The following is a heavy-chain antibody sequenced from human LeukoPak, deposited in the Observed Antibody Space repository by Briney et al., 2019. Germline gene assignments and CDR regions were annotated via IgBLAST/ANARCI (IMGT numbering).Heavy chain of an antibody. V-gene: IGHV1-2*02. CDR2: INPNCGDT. CDR1: GCIFTGYY. J-gene: IGHJ6*03. Sequence: ASVKVSCKASGCIFTGYYIHWVRQAPGQGLEWMGWINPNCGDTNYAQKFQGRVTMTRDTSISTAYMELSRLRSDHTAVYYCARPSSNYDYHGYYYYYMDVWGKGTTVTVSS. D-gene: IGHD5-12*01. CDR3: ARPSSNYDYHGYYYYYMDV.